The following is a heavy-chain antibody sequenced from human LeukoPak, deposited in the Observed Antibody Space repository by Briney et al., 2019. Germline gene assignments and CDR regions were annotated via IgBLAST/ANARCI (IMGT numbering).Heavy chain of an antibody. Sequence: PGGSLRLSCAVSGLTFSTYAMNWVRQAPGKGLQWLSFISGGGSTIHSAHSVKGRFTISRDNAKNLLYLQMTSLGAEDTAVYFCARGTTSGSFIIDHWGQGTLVAVSS. V-gene: IGHV3-48*04. CDR3: ARGTTSGSFIIDH. CDR1: GLTFSTYA. J-gene: IGHJ4*02. CDR2: ISGGGSTI. D-gene: IGHD3-10*01.